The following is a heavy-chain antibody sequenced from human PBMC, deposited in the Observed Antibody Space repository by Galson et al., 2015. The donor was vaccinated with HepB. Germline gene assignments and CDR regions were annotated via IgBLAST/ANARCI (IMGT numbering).Heavy chain of an antibody. J-gene: IGHJ4*01. CDR3: ARYAYTSDWYRGRIDY. D-gene: IGHD2-21*02. CDR1: EYTFTSYG. V-gene: IGHV1-18*01. CDR2: ISTYNGNT. Sequence: SVKVSRKASEYTFTSYGITWVRQAPGQGFEWMGWISTYNGNTNYAQKVQDRVTMTTDTSTNTASMELRTLTSDDTAVYYCARYAYTSDWYRGRIDYWGQGTLVTVSS.